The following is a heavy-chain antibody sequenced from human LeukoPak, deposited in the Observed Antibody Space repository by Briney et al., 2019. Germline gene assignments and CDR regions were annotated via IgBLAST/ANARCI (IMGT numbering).Heavy chain of an antibody. V-gene: IGHV3-23*01. CDR3: AKRGVVIRVILVGFYKEAYYFDS. CDR2: ISGGAGGP. D-gene: IGHD3-22*01. Sequence: GGSLRLSCAVSGITLSNYGMSWVRQAPGKGLERVPGISGGAGGPTYADSVKGRFTISRDNNKNTLFLQMNSLRAEDTAVYFCAKRGVVIRVILVGFYKEAYYFDSWGQGALVTVSS. CDR1: GITLSNYG. J-gene: IGHJ4*02.